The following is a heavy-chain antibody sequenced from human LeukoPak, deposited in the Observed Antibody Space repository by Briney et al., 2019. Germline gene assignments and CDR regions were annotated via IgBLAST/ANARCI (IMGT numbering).Heavy chain of an antibody. CDR3: TRQGVYYSDSSAFYY. Sequence: GESLKISCKTSGYRFSNYRVGWVRQVPGKGLELMGAIYPGESDTRYSPSFQGQVTISADKSTTTSYMQWTSLTASDTATYFCTRQGVYYSDSSAFYYWGQGTLVTVSS. CDR1: GYRFSNYR. D-gene: IGHD3-22*01. V-gene: IGHV5-51*01. J-gene: IGHJ4*02. CDR2: IYPGESDT.